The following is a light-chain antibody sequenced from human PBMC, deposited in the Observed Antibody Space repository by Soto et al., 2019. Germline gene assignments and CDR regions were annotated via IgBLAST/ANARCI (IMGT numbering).Light chain of an antibody. CDR1: QSISSW. CDR2: KAS. CDR3: QQYNTYPDT. Sequence: DLQMTQSPSTLSASVGDRVTITCRASQSISSWLAWYQQKPGKAPKLLIYKASSLESGVPSRFSGSGSGTEFTLTISSLQPDDFATYYCQQYNTYPDTFGQGTKVDIK. J-gene: IGKJ1*01. V-gene: IGKV1-5*03.